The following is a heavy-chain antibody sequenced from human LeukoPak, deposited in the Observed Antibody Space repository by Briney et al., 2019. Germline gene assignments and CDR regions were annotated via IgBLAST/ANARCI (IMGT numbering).Heavy chain of an antibody. CDR1: GYTFTSYY. CDR3: ARGGWTGSYFGNWFDP. J-gene: IGHJ5*02. CDR2: INPSGGST. Sequence: ASVKVSCKASGYTFTSYYMHWVRQAPGQGLEWMGIINPSGGSTSYAQKFQGRVTMTRDTSVSTAYMELSRLRSDDTAVYYCARGGWTGSYFGNWFDPWGQGTLVTVSS. D-gene: IGHD1-26*01. V-gene: IGHV1-46*01.